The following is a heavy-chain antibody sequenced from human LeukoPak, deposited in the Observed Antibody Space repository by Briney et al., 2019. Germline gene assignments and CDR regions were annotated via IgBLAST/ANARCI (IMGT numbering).Heavy chain of an antibody. Sequence: GGSLRLSCAASGFTFSSYAMSWVRQAPGKGLEWVSAISGRGGSTYYADSVKGRFTISGDNSKNTLYLQMNSLRAEDTAVYYCASSAPYYYYYYYMDVWGKGTTVTVSS. V-gene: IGHV3-23*01. CDR2: ISGRGGST. CDR3: ASSAPYYYYYYYMDV. CDR1: GFTFSSYA. J-gene: IGHJ6*03. D-gene: IGHD3-10*01.